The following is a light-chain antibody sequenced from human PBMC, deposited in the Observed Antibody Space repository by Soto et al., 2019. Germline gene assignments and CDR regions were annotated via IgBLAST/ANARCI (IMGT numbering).Light chain of an antibody. V-gene: IGKV3-20*01. CDR3: QHYGSLVLT. CDR2: GAS. J-gene: IGKJ4*01. CDR1: ESVSSTY. Sequence: EIVLTQSPGTLSLSPGERATLSCRASESVSSTYLAWYQQTPGQAPRLLIYGASSMATGIPDMFSGSGSGTDFTLTISKLEPEDFAVYYCQHYGSLVLTFGGGTKVEIK.